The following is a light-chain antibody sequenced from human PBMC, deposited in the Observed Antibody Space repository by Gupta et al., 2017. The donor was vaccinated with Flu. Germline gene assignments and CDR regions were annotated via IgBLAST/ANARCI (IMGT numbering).Light chain of an antibody. J-gene: IGKJ1*01. CDR3: QHESNWPPGWT. CDR1: QNIGVN. V-gene: IGKV3-15*01. Sequence: TLSVSPGGNATLSCRARQNIGVNLAWFQQKPGQGPRLLISGASTRATGIKARFSGNGVGTEFSFTISSRQSEDLAVYYCQHESNWPPGWTFGQGTKVEIK. CDR2: GAS.